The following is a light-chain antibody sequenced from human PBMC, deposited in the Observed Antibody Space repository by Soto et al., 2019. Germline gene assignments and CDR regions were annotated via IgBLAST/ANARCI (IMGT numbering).Light chain of an antibody. Sequence: QSVLTQPRSVSASPGQSVTISCTGTSSDVGRYNYVSWYQQHPGKAPKLMIYDVAERPSGVPDRFSGSKSGDTASLTISGLQVEDEADYYCCAYVGSYRWVFGGGTQLTVL. CDR2: DVA. V-gene: IGLV2-11*02. CDR1: SSDVGRYNY. CDR3: CAYVGSYRWV. J-gene: IGLJ7*01.